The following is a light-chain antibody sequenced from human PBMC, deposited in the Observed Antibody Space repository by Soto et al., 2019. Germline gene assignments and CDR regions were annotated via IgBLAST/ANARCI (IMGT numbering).Light chain of an antibody. CDR3: SSYTSSSTDV. J-gene: IGLJ1*01. CDR1: SSDVGGYYS. Sequence: QSALTQPASVSGSPGQSITISCTGTSSDVGGYYSVSWYQQHPGKAPKLMIYDVTNRPSGVSNRFSGSKSGNTASLTISGLQAEDEADYYCSSYTSSSTDVFGTGTKLPVL. CDR2: DVT. V-gene: IGLV2-14*01.